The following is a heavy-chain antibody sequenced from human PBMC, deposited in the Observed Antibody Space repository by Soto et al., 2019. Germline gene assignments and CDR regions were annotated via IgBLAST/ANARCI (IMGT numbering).Heavy chain of an antibody. CDR2: ISATGGST. Sequence: GGSLRLSCAASGFTFNNYAMNWVRQAPGKGLEWVATISATGGSTYYADSVKGRFTISRDNSKNTLYLQMNSLRAEDTAVYYCAKGTGTPKGAHFDYWGQGTLVTVSS. CDR1: GFTFNNYA. J-gene: IGHJ4*02. CDR3: AKGTGTPKGAHFDY. D-gene: IGHD1-1*01. V-gene: IGHV3-23*01.